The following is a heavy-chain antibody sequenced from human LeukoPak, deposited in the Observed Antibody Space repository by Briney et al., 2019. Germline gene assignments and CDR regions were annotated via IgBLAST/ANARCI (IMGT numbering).Heavy chain of an antibody. CDR2: ISSRSSYI. CDR3: AKGYGWEASYYYYYMDV. CDR1: GFTFSSYS. Sequence: GGSLRLSCAASGFTFSSYSMNWVRQAPGKGPEWVSSISSRSSYIYYADSVKGRFTISRDNSKNTLYLQMNSLRAEDTAVYYCAKGYGWEASYYYYYMDVWGKGTTVTISS. J-gene: IGHJ6*03. D-gene: IGHD1-26*01. V-gene: IGHV3-21*01.